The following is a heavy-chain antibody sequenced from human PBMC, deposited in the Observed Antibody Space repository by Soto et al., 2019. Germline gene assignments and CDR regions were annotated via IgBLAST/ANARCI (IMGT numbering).Heavy chain of an antibody. V-gene: IGHV3-73*01. Sequence: GGSLRLSCAASGFTFSGSAMHWVRQASGKGLEWVGRIRSKANSYATAYAASVKGRFTISRDDSKNTAYLQVNSLKTEDTAVYYCIRLLVVRGVMYAFDIWGQGTMVTVS. CDR2: IRSKANSYAT. CDR3: IRLLVVRGVMYAFDI. CDR1: GFTFSGSA. J-gene: IGHJ3*02. D-gene: IGHD3-10*01.